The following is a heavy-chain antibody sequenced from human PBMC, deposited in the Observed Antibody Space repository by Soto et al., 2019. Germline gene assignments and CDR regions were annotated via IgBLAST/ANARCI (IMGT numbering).Heavy chain of an antibody. J-gene: IGHJ3*02. CDR1: GFTVSSNY. D-gene: IGHD3-10*01. CDR2: IYSGGST. Sequence: GGSLRLSCAASGFTVSSNYMSWVRQAPGKGLEWVSVIYSGGSTYYADSVKGRFTISRHNSKNTLYLQMNSLRAEDTAVYYCARDRYYYGSGSLDAFDIWGQGTMVTVSS. CDR3: ARDRYYYGSGSLDAFDI. V-gene: IGHV3-53*04.